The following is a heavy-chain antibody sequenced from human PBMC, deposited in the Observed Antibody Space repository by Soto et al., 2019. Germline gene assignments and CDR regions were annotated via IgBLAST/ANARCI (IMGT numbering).Heavy chain of an antibody. V-gene: IGHV4-34*01. J-gene: IGHJ4*02. CDR1: GGSFSGYY. CDR2: INQSGTT. Sequence: QVQLQQWGAGLLKPSETLSLTCAVYGGSFSGYYWTWIRQPPGTGLEWIGEINQSGTTNYNPSIKSRSTRSLDTSTNQFSLKLTSVNAADTAVDYCARDKITGPFDYWGQGTLVTVSS. CDR3: ARDKITGPFDY. D-gene: IGHD2-8*02.